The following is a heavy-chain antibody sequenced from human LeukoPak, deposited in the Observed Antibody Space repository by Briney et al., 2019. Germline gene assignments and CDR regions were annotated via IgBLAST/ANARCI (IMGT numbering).Heavy chain of an antibody. CDR1: GGSISTYY. CDR2: IYYSGST. D-gene: IGHD6-13*01. Sequence: KPSETLSLTCTVSGGSISTYYWSWIRQRPGKGLEWIGYIYYSGSTNYNPSLKSRVTISVDTSKNQFSLKLSSVTAADTGVYYCARQTNSTWSLYMDVWGKGTTVTVSS. J-gene: IGHJ6*03. V-gene: IGHV4-59*08. CDR3: ARQTNSTWSLYMDV.